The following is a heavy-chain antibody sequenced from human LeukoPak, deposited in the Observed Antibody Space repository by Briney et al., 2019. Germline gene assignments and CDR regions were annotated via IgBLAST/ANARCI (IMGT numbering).Heavy chain of an antibody. V-gene: IGHV4-39*07. CDR1: GGSISSSSYY. D-gene: IGHD2-21*02. Sequence: PSETLSLTCTVSGGSISSSSYYWGWIRQPPGKGLEWIGSIYYSGSTYYNPSLKSRVTISVDTSKNQFSLKLSSVTAADTAVYYCASRTTREVTASVGWGQGTMVTVSS. CDR3: ASRTTREVTASVG. CDR2: IYYSGST. J-gene: IGHJ3*01.